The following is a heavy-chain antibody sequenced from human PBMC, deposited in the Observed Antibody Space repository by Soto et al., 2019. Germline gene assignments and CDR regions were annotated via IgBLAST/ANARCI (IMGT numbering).Heavy chain of an antibody. Sequence: EVQLLESGGGLVQPGGSLRLSCAASGFTFSSYWMYWVRQAPGKGLVWVSLINSDGSTTTYADSVKGRFTISRDNAKNTLYLQMNSLRDEDTAVYYCATGHCSGGSCFARDVWGQGTMVTVSS. CDR3: ATGHCSGGSCFARDV. V-gene: IGHV3-74*03. J-gene: IGHJ6*02. CDR2: INSDGSTT. CDR1: GFTFSSYW. D-gene: IGHD2-15*01.